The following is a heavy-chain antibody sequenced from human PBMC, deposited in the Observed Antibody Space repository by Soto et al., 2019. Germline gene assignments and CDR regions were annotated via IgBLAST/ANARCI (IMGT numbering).Heavy chain of an antibody. Sequence: SETLSLTCSISGGSLSGYSWSWIRQPPGKGLEWIGYIYHSGSTYYNPSLKSRVTISVDRSKNQFSLKLSSVTAADTAVYYCARVPDRWGQGTLVTVSS. V-gene: IGHV4-30-2*01. CDR1: GGSLSGYS. CDR3: ARVPDR. CDR2: IYHSGST. J-gene: IGHJ5*02. D-gene: IGHD2-2*01.